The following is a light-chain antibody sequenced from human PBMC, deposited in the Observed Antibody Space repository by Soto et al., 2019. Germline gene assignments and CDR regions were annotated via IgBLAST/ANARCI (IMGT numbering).Light chain of an antibody. CDR3: AAWDDSLNGYV. V-gene: IGLV1-44*01. CDR2: SNN. Sequence: QSVLTQPPSASGTPWQTVTISCSGSSSNIGSNTVNWYQQLPGTAPKLLIYSNNQRPSGVPDRFSGSKSGTSASLAISGLQSEDEADYYCAAWDDSLNGYVFGTGTKVTV. CDR1: SSNIGSNT. J-gene: IGLJ1*01.